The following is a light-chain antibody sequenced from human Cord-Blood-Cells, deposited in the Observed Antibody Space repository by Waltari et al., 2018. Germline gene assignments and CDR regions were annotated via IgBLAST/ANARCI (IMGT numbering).Light chain of an antibody. CDR2: GAS. V-gene: IGKV3-20*01. CDR1: QSVSSSY. J-gene: IGKJ1*01. CDR3: QQYGSSPWT. Sequence: EIVLTQSPGNLSLSPGGRATLSCRASQSVSSSYLAWYQQKPGQAPRLLIYGASSRATCIPDRFSGSGSGTDFNLTISRLEPEDLAVYYCQQYGSSPWTFGQGTKVEI.